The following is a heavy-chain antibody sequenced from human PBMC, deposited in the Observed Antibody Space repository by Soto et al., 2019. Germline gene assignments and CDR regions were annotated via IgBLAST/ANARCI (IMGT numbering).Heavy chain of an antibody. Sequence: GGSLRLSCAASGFTFSSFALSWVRQAPGKGLEWVSAISGGGDGTDYADSVKGRFAISRDNSKKTLHVHMNSLRVEDTAVYYCAGPGYSSQDYWGQGALVTVSS. J-gene: IGHJ4*02. CDR3: AGPGYSSQDY. CDR2: ISGGGDGT. V-gene: IGHV3-23*01. D-gene: IGHD5-18*01. CDR1: GFTFSSFA.